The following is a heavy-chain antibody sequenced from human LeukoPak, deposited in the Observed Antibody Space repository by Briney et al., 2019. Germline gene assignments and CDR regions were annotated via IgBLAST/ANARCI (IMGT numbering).Heavy chain of an antibody. V-gene: IGHV4-59*12. D-gene: IGHD3-22*01. CDR1: GGSISSYY. CDR3: ARNYDSSGYYLYWYFDL. J-gene: IGHJ2*01. CDR2: IYYSGST. Sequence: PSETLSLTCTVSGGSISSYYWSWIRQPPGKGLEWIGYIYYSGSTNYNPSLKSRVTISVDTSKNQFSLKLSSVTAADTAVYYCARNYDSSGYYLYWYFDLWGRGTLVTVSS.